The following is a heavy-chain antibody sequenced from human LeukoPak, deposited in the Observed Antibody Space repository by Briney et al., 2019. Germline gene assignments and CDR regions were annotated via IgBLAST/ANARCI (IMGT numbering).Heavy chain of an antibody. CDR3: VRGRGSYGWFDP. CDR2: ISGDGTAR. CDR1: GFTSSSYW. D-gene: IGHD3-10*01. V-gene: IGHV3-74*01. J-gene: IGHJ5*02. Sequence: PGGSLRLSCAASGFTSSSYWMHWVSQVPGKGLVWVSRISGDGTARNYADSVKGRFTISRDDAKNTVDLQMNSLRGEDTAVYYCVRGRGSYGWFDPWGQGALVTVSS.